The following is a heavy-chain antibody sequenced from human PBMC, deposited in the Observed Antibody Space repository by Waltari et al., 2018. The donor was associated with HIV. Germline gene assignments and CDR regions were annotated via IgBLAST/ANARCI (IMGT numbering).Heavy chain of an antibody. V-gene: IGHV3-21*01. D-gene: IGHD6-19*01. J-gene: IGHJ4*02. CDR2: SSSSSSYI. Sequence: EVQLVESGGGMVKHGGSLRLSCAASGFPSRSYSLPWVRQPQGKGLEWVASSSSSSSYIDYADSVKGRFTISRDNAKNSLYLQMNSLRAEDTAVYYCARGAVAGGEGKHFDYWGQGTLVTVSS. CDR1: GFPSRSYS. CDR3: ARGAVAGGEGKHFDY.